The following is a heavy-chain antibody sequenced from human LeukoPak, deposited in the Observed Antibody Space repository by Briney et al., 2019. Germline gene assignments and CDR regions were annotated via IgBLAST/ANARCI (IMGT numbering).Heavy chain of an antibody. CDR1: GGSFSGYY. D-gene: IGHD5-12*01. CDR3: ARGLHSGYDPMYYFDY. Sequence: SETLSLTCAVYGGSFSGYYWSWIRQPPGKGLEWIGEINHSGSTNYNPSLKSRVTISVDTSKNQFSLKLSSVAAADTAVYYCARGLHSGYDPMYYFDYWGQGTLVTVSS. J-gene: IGHJ4*02. V-gene: IGHV4-34*01. CDR2: INHSGST.